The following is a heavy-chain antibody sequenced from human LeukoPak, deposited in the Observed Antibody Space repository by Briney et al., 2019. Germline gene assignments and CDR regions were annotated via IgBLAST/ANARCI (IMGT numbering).Heavy chain of an antibody. CDR1: GYTFTSYY. V-gene: IGHV1-46*01. CDR2: INPSGGST. Sequence: ASVKVSCKASGYTFTSYYTHWVRQAPGQGLEWMGIINPSGGSTSYAQKFQGRVTMTRDTSTSTVYMELSSLRSEDTAVYYCARELVVVVAAVYYGMDVWGQGTTVTVSS. D-gene: IGHD2-15*01. CDR3: ARELVVVVAAVYYGMDV. J-gene: IGHJ6*02.